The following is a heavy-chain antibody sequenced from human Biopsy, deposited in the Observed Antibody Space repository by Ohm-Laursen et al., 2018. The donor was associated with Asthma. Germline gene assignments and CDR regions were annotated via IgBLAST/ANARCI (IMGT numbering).Heavy chain of an antibody. D-gene: IGHD5-12*01. CDR1: GDSFSNYA. CDR2: LIPVRGTP. CDR3: ARGYSGSDRIVYYYSGLEV. V-gene: IGHV1-69*01. Sequence: SSVKVSCKASGDSFSNYAISWVRQAPGQGLEWMGGLIPVRGTPDHAQMFEGRVTITADESTSTAYMELSSLSSEDTAVYYCARGYSGSDRIVYYYSGLEVWGQGTTVTVSS. J-gene: IGHJ6*02.